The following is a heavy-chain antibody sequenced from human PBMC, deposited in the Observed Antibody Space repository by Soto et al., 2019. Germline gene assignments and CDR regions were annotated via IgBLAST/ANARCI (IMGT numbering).Heavy chain of an antibody. CDR3: ARVLPGYSGFEDYYDY. D-gene: IGHD5-12*01. J-gene: IGHJ4*02. Sequence: GGSLRLSCAASGFTFSSYSMNWVRQAPGKGLEWVSSISSSNSYIYYADTVKGRFTISRDNAKNSLYLQMNSLRAEDTAVYYCARVLPGYSGFEDYYDYWGQGALVTVSS. CDR1: GFTFSSYS. V-gene: IGHV3-21*01. CDR2: ISSSNSYI.